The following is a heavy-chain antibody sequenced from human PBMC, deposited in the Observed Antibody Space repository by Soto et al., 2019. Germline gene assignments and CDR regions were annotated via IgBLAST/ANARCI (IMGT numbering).Heavy chain of an antibody. CDR3: TTDYDQRVYYDFWSGYRRYGMDV. CDR2: IKSKTDGGTT. Sequence: PGGSLRLSCAASGCTFSNAWMSWVRQAPGKGLEWVGRIKSKTDGGTTDYAAPVKGRFTISRDDSKNTLYLQMNSLKTEDTAVYYCTTDYDQRVYYDFWSGYRRYGMDVWGQGTTVTVSS. D-gene: IGHD3-3*01. V-gene: IGHV3-15*01. CDR1: GCTFSNAW. J-gene: IGHJ6*02.